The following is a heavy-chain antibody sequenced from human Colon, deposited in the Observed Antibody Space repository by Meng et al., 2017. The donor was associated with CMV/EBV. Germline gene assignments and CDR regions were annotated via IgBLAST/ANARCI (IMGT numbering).Heavy chain of an antibody. CDR2: ISSFSSFK. V-gene: IGHV3-21*01. CDR1: GFTFSTNT. Sequence: GGSLRLSCEASGFTFSTNTMNWVRQAPGKGLEWVSSISSFSSFKYYADSLQGRFIISRDNAKNSLYLQMNSLRAEDSGVYYCATTIVVLPAATTDYWGQGTLVTVSS. D-gene: IGHD2-15*01. CDR3: ATTIVVLPAATTDY. J-gene: IGHJ4*02.